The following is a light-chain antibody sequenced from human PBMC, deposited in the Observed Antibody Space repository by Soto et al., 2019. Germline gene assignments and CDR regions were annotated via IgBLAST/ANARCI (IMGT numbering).Light chain of an antibody. CDR3: SSYTSSSNLV. CDR1: SSDVGGYDY. J-gene: IGLJ1*01. Sequence: QSALTQPASVSGSPGQSITISCTGTSSDVGGYDYVSWYQHHPGKAPKLMIYDVSNRPSGVSNRFSGSKSGNTASLTISGLQAEDEADYYCSSYTSSSNLVFGTGTKLTVL. V-gene: IGLV2-14*03. CDR2: DVS.